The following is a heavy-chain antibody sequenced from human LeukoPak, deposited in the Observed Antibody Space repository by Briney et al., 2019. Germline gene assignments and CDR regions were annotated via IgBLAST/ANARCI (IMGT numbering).Heavy chain of an antibody. CDR3: ARYCSNGVCPFDY. J-gene: IGHJ4*02. CDR2: IYPGDSDT. D-gene: IGHD2-8*01. CDR1: GYSFSTYW. V-gene: IGHV5-51*01. Sequence: GESLKISCKGSGYSFSTYWIGWARQMPGKGLEWMGIIYPGDSDTRYSPSFQGQVTISADKSISTAYLQWSSLKASDTAMYYCARYCSNGVCPFDYWGQGTLVTVSS.